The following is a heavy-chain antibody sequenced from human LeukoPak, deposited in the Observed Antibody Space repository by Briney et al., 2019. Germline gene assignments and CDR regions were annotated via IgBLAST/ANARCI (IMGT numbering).Heavy chain of an antibody. J-gene: IGHJ4*02. V-gene: IGHV3-30*18. Sequence: GGSLRLSCAASGFTFSSYGMHWVRQAPGKGLEWVAVISYDGSNKYYADSVEGRFTISRDNSKNTVYLQMNSLRAEDTAVYYCAKSATTVTSNLDYWGQGTLVTVSS. CDR3: AKSATTVTSNLDY. CDR2: ISYDGSNK. CDR1: GFTFSSYG. D-gene: IGHD4-17*01.